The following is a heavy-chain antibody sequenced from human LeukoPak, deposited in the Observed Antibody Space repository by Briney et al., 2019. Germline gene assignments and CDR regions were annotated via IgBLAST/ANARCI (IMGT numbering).Heavy chain of an antibody. J-gene: IGHJ4*02. CDR3: ARDIGWYNPFDY. CDR1: GFSFSSYW. Sequence: KPGGSLRLSCAASGFSFSSYWMSWVRQAPGKGLEWVANMKPDASEKYYVDSVKGRFTISRDNAKNLVYLQMNSLRAEDTAFYYCARDIGWYNPFDYWGQGTLVTVHS. CDR2: MKPDASEK. V-gene: IGHV3-7*03. D-gene: IGHD6-19*01.